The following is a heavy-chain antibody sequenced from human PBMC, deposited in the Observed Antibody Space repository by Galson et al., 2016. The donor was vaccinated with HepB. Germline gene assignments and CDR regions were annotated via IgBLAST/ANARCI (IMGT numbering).Heavy chain of an antibody. CDR3: AKDLGYCTGGKCYSVGVFES. Sequence: SLRLSCAASGFTFRNYGMHWVRQAPGKGLEWVAVVSHNGSVTDYAASVKGRFSVSRDNSRNTLSLQINNVRAEDTAVYHCAKDLGYCTGGKCYSVGVFESWGQGTLVTVSS. J-gene: IGHJ4*02. CDR1: GFTFRNYG. CDR2: VSHNGSVT. D-gene: IGHD2-15*01. V-gene: IGHV3-30*18.